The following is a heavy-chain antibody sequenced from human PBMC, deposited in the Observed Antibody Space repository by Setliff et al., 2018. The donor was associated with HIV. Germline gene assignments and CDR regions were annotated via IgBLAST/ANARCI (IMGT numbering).Heavy chain of an antibody. J-gene: IGHJ5*02. V-gene: IGHV4-61*01. D-gene: IGHD3-3*01. CDR1: GDSISSGSHY. Sequence: PSETLSLTCTVSGDSISSGSHYWSWIRQPPGKGLEWIGSIYYSGSTNYNPSLKSRVTISVDTSKNQFSLKLSSVTAADTAVYYCAREEDYNFWSGYDWFDPWGQGTLVTVSS. CDR3: AREEDYNFWSGYDWFDP. CDR2: IYYSGST.